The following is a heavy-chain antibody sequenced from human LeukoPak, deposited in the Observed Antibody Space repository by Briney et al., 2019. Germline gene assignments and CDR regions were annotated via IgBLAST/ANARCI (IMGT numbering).Heavy chain of an antibody. CDR1: GFTVSSNY. CDR3: ARELH. D-gene: IGHD1-26*01. Sequence: PGGSLRLSCAASGFTVSSNYTSWVRQAPGKGLEWVSVIYSGGTTNYADSVKGRFIISRDNSKNTLFLQMNSLGTEDTAVYYCARELHLGQGTLVTVPS. CDR2: IYSGGTT. J-gene: IGHJ4*02. V-gene: IGHV3-66*02.